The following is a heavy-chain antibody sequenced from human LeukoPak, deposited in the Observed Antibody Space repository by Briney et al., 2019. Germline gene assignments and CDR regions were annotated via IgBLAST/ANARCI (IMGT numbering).Heavy chain of an antibody. D-gene: IGHD5-12*01. V-gene: IGHV1-69*04. Sequence: SVKVSCKASGGTFSNSAVSWVRQAPGQGLEWMGRIIPILGKAHYAQKFQGRVIITADKSTGTAYMELNSLKSEDTAVYYCAKDGAPEVGSGYYYFDYWGQGTLVTVSS. CDR3: AKDGAPEVGSGYYYFDY. J-gene: IGHJ4*02. CDR1: GGTFSNSA. CDR2: IIPILGKA.